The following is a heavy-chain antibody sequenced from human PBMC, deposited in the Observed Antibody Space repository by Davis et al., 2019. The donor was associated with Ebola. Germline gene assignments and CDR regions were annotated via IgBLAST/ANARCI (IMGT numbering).Heavy chain of an antibody. CDR3: ARGDWSTRFDL. V-gene: IGHV4-34*01. CDR2: INHSGSS. J-gene: IGHJ2*01. D-gene: IGHD3/OR15-3a*01. Sequence: SETLSLTCAVYGGSFSGYYWSWVRQPPGKGLEWIGEINHSGSSNYDPSLKSRVTISIDTSKNQFSLKLSSVTAADTAVYYCARGDWSTRFDLWGRGTLVTVSS. CDR1: GGSFSGYY.